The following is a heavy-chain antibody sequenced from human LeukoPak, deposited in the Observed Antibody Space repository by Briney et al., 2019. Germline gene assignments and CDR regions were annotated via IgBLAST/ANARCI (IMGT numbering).Heavy chain of an antibody. J-gene: IGHJ3*02. V-gene: IGHV3-23*01. CDR3: AKDVSRKYQLLTFDAFDI. CDR2: ISGSGGST. CDR1: GFAFSSYA. Sequence: GGSLRLSCAASGFAFSSYAMSWVRQAPGKGLEWVSAISGSGGSTYYADSVKGRFTISRVNSKNTLYLQMNSLRAEDTAVYYCAKDVSRKYQLLTFDAFDIWGQGTMVTVSS. D-gene: IGHD2-2*01.